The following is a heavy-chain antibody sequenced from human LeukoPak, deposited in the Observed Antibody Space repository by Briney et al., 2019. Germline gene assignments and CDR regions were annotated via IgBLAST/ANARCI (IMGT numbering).Heavy chain of an antibody. CDR2: IYYSGST. J-gene: IGHJ6*03. V-gene: IGHV4-39*01. CDR3: ASRATRGYYYYYYMDV. D-gene: IGHD2-15*01. CDR1: GGSISSSSYY. Sequence: SETLSLTCTVSGGSISSSSYYWGWIRQPPGKGLEWIGSIYYSGSTYYNPSLKSRVTISVDTSKNQFSLKLSSVTAADTAVYYCASRATRGYYYYYYMDVWGKGTTVTVS.